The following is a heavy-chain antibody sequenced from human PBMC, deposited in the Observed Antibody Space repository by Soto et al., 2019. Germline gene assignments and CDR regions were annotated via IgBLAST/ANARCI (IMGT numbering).Heavy chain of an antibody. J-gene: IGHJ4*02. CDR1: GFTFTNYW. Sequence: EVQLVESGGGLVQPGGSLRLSCAASGFTFTNYWMTWVRQAPGKGLEWVANINQDGSEKFYVESVTGRFTISRDNAKNMLYLQMNSLRVDDTAVYYCASSINWGQGTLVTVSS. CDR3: ASSIN. V-gene: IGHV3-7*01. CDR2: INQDGSEK.